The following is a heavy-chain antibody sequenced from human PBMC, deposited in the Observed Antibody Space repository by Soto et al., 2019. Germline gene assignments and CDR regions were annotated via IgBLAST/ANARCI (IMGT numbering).Heavy chain of an antibody. D-gene: IGHD3-22*01. J-gene: IGHJ4*02. CDR1: GGSISSGGYS. Sequence: QVQLQESGSGLVKPSQTLSLTCAVSGGSISSGGYSWSWIRQPPGKGLEWIGYIYHSGSTYYNPSLKSRVTISVDRSKNQFSLKLSSVTAADTAVYYCARERRSGYFDYWGQGTLVTVSS. CDR2: IYHSGST. CDR3: ARERRSGYFDY. V-gene: IGHV4-30-2*01.